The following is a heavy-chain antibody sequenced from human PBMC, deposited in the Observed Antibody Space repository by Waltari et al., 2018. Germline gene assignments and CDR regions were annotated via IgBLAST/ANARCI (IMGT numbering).Heavy chain of an antibody. Sequence: EVQLLESGGDLVQPGGSLRLSCAASGFPLSSLAMSWVRQAPGKGLDGVADISGSGGSTYYADSVKGRFTISRDNSKNTLFLQMSSLRGEDTAVYYCAKGTGMVTSDYFDYWGQGTLVTVSS. CDR3: AKGTGMVTSDYFDY. CDR1: GFPLSSLA. V-gene: IGHV3-23*01. J-gene: IGHJ4*02. CDR2: ISGSGGST. D-gene: IGHD5-18*01.